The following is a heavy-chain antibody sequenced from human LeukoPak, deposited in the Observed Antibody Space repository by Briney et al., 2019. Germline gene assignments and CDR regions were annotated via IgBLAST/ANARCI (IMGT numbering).Heavy chain of an antibody. CDR1: GASISSGGYY. D-gene: IGHD6-19*01. V-gene: IGHV4-30-2*01. CDR3: ARVTPSISVAGTHAFDI. Sequence: SETLSLTCTVSGASISSGGYYWSWIRQPPGKGLEWIGYINHSGSTNYNPSLKSRVTISVDTSKNQFSLKLSSVTAADTAVYYCARVTPSISVAGTHAFDIWGQGTMVTVSS. CDR2: INHSGST. J-gene: IGHJ3*02.